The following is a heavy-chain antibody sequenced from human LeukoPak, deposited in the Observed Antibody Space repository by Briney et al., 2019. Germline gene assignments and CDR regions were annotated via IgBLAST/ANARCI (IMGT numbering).Heavy chain of an antibody. CDR3: AKDDGLIMFSS. Sequence: GGSLRLSCAASGFSFSDYGMNWVRQAPGKGLEWVSGITGSGGSTYYAGSVKGRFTISRDNSKNTLYLQVNSLRAEDTAVYYCAKDDGLIMFSSWGQGTLVTVSS. D-gene: IGHD3-16*01. V-gene: IGHV3-23*01. CDR2: ITGSGGST. CDR1: GFSFSDYG. J-gene: IGHJ5*02.